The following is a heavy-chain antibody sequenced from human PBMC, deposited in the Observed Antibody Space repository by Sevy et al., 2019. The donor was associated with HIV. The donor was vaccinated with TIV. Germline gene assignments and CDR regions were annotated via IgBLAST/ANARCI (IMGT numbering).Heavy chain of an antibody. CDR3: ARPTPRIAPSSAAFFDY. V-gene: IGHV3-23*01. D-gene: IGHD1-26*01. CDR1: GFTFSSFA. CDR2: INGRGGSA. J-gene: IGHJ4*02. Sequence: GGSLRLSCAASGFTFSSFAMSWVRHIPGKGLEWVSTINGRGGSAYYADSVKGRFTLSRDNSNNTVFLKMNRLRDEDTAVYYCARPTPRIAPSSAAFFDYWGWAPWSPSPQ.